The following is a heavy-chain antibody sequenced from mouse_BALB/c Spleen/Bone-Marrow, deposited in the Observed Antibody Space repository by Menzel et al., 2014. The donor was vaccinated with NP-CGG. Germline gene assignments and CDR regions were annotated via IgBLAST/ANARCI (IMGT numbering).Heavy chain of an antibody. CDR1: GFNIKDTY. CDR3: ARYYYGSSLFAY. V-gene: IGHV14-3*02. D-gene: IGHD1-1*01. J-gene: IGHJ3*01. CDR2: IDPANGNT. Sequence: EAKLMESGAELVKPGASVKLSCTASGFNIKDTYMYWVKQRPEQGLEWIGRIDPANGNTKYDPKFQDKATITADTSSNTACLQLSSLTSEDTAVYYCARYYYGSSLFAYWGQGTLVTVSA.